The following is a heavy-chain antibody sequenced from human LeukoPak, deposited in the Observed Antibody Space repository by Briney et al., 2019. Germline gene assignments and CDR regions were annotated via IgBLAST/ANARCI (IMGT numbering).Heavy chain of an antibody. CDR2: NYYIGST. Sequence: SETLSLTCTVSGGSIRTYSWSWIRQSPGKGLEWIGYNYYIGSTNYNPFLKSRVTISVDTSKNQFSLRLTSVTAADTAVYYCARHYYGSGSYGKDAFDIWGQGTMVTVSS. V-gene: IGHV4-59*08. D-gene: IGHD3-10*01. CDR3: ARHYYGSGSYGKDAFDI. J-gene: IGHJ3*02. CDR1: GGSIRTYS.